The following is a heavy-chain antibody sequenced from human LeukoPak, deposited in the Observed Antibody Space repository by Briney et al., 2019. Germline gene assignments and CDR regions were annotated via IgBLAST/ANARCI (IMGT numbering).Heavy chain of an antibody. CDR1: GFTFS. D-gene: IGHD1-26*01. CDR3: ARSIVGVRKRNDY. CDR2: IRHDGTDQ. Sequence: GGSLRLSCVGSGFTFSVHWVRQVPGKGLEWLTFIRHDGTDQHYADSVRGRFTISRDNSKNTVYLQMNSLRPEDSAVYYCARSIVGVRKRNDYWGQGTLVTVSS. V-gene: IGHV3-30*02. J-gene: IGHJ4*02.